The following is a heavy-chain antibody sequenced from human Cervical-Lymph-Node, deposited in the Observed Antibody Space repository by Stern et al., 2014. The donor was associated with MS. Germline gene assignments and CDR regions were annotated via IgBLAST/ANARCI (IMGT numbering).Heavy chain of an antibody. CDR1: GFTFRTYG. J-gene: IGHJ4*02. V-gene: IGHV3-30*18. CDR2: ISSDGSNQ. D-gene: IGHD3-10*01. CDR3: AKDRGLLWFGETDY. Sequence: VQLLESGGGVVQPGRSLRLSCAGSGFTFRTYGMHWVRQAPGKGLEWVAVISSDGSNQYYADSVKGRFIISRDNSKNTLYLQMNSLSAEDTAVYYCAKDRGLLWFGETDYWGQGTLVTVSS.